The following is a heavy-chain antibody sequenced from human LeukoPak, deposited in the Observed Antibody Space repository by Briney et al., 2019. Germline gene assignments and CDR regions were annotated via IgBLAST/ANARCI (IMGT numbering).Heavy chain of an antibody. V-gene: IGHV3-66*01. CDR3: ARVGDSGDY. CDR2: VYSAGST. CDR1: GFTVRSNY. J-gene: IGHJ4*02. D-gene: IGHD2-21*02. Sequence: PGGSLRLSCAASGFTVRSNYMTWVRQAPGRGLEWVAVVYSAGSTYFADSVQGRFTISRDNSKDTLYLQMNNLRVEDTAVYFCARVGDSGDYWGQGTLATVSS.